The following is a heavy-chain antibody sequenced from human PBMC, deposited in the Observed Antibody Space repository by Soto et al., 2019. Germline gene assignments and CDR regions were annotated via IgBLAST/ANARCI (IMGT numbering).Heavy chain of an antibody. CDR3: ARPRAWELRNFGI. D-gene: IGHD1-26*01. Sequence: GASVKVSCKASGYTFTSYAMHWVRQAPGQRLEWMGWINAGNGNTKYPQKFQGRVTITRDTSASTAYMELSSLRSEDTAVYYCARPRAWELRNFGIWGQGTMVTVSS. CDR1: GYTFTSYA. CDR2: INAGNGNT. J-gene: IGHJ3*02. V-gene: IGHV1-3*01.